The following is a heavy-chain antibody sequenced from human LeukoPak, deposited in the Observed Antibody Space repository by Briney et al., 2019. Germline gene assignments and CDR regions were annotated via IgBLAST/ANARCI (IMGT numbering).Heavy chain of an antibody. V-gene: IGHV5-51*01. J-gene: IGHJ4*02. CDR1: GYTFTSNW. Sequence: GESLKISCKGSGYTFTSNWIGWVRQMPGKGLEWMGIIFPSDSDTRYRPSFQGQVTISADKSSNSALLQWSSLKASDTAIYYCARLDSRGLSFWGQGTPVTVSS. D-gene: IGHD3-22*01. CDR3: ARLDSRGLSF. CDR2: IFPSDSDT.